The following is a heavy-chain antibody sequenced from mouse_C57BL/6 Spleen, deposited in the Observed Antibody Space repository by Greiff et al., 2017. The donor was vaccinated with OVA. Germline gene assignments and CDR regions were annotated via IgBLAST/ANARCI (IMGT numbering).Heavy chain of an antibody. CDR3: ARSLANWVFDY. V-gene: IGHV1-76*01. D-gene: IGHD4-1*01. J-gene: IGHJ2*01. Sequence: QVHVKQSGAELVRPGASVKLSCKASGYTFTDYYINWVKQRPGQGLEWIARIYPGSGNTYYNEKLTGKATLTAEKSSSTAYMQLSSLTSEDSAVYVCARSLANWVFDYWGQGTTLTVSS. CDR1: GYTFTDYY. CDR2: IYPGSGNT.